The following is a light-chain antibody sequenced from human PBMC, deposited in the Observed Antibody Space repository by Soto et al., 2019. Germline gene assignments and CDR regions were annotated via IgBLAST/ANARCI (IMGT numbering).Light chain of an antibody. V-gene: IGKV3D-15*01. CDR1: QSVSSN. Sequence: EIVLTQSPGTLSLSPGERATLSCRASQSVSSNLAWYQQKPGQAPRLLLYATSTRAMGIPARFRGSGSGTEFTLTISSLQSEDFAVYYCHQYHNWPRTFGQGTKVDIK. CDR2: ATS. J-gene: IGKJ1*01. CDR3: HQYHNWPRT.